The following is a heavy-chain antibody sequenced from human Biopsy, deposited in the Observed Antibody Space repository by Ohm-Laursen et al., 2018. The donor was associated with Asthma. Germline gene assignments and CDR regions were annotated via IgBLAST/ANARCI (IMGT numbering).Heavy chain of an antibody. V-gene: IGHV4-39*02. Sequence: TLSLTCIVSGDAMSTSGSYWGWIRQSPGKGLEWIGGIFYCGRTHYNPSLESRVPISAGTSKNHFSLKVPSVTAADTAVYYCARAVSSSSYWYFDLWGRGDLVTVSS. D-gene: IGHD6-6*01. CDR3: ARAVSSSSYWYFDL. J-gene: IGHJ2*01. CDR1: GDAMSTSGSY. CDR2: IFYCGRT.